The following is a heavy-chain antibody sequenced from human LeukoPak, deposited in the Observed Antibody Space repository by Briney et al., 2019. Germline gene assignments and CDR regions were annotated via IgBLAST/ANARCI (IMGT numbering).Heavy chain of an antibody. J-gene: IGHJ4*02. V-gene: IGHV3-53*01. CDR2: IYSGGST. CDR3: ARGGSYSAASFDY. CDR1: GFTVSSNY. D-gene: IGHD1-26*01. Sequence: PGGSLRLSCAASGFTVSSNYMSWVRQAPGKGLEWVSVIYSGGSTYYADSVTGRFTISRDNSKNTLYLPMNSLRAEDTAVYYCARGGSYSAASFDYWGQGTLVTVSS.